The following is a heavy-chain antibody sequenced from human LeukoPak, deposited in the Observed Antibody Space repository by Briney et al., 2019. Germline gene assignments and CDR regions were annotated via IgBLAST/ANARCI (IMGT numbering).Heavy chain of an antibody. D-gene: IGHD6-6*01. CDR2: MNPNSGNT. CDR1: GYTFTSYD. Sequence: GASVKVSCKASGYTFTSYDINWVRQATGQGREWMGWMNPNSGNTGYAQKFQGRVTMTRNTSISTAYMELSSLRSEDTAVYYCARVLSSIPSRPFDYWGQGTLVTVSS. J-gene: IGHJ4*02. V-gene: IGHV1-8*01. CDR3: ARVLSSIPSRPFDY.